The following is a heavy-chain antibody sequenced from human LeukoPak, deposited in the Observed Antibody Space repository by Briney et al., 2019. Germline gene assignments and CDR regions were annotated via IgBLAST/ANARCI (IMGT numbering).Heavy chain of an antibody. Sequence: RHGESLKISCKASGYIFTNYWIGWVRQMPGKGLEWMAIIFPGDSDTRYSPSFQGQVTISVDKSISTAHLQWSSLKASDTAMYYCARQSPLGHFDYWGQGTLVIVSS. V-gene: IGHV5-51*01. CDR2: IFPGDSDT. CDR3: ARQSPLGHFDY. J-gene: IGHJ4*02. CDR1: GYIFTNYW.